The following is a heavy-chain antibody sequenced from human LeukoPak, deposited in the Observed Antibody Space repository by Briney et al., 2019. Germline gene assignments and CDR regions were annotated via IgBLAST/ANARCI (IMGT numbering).Heavy chain of an antibody. CDR2: INPSGGST. J-gene: IGHJ4*02. V-gene: IGHV1-46*01. CDR3: ARGYYDYVWGSYRYTSYFDY. Sequence: GASVKVSCKASGYTFTSYYMHWVRQAPGQGLEWMGIINPSGGSTSYAQKFQGRVTMTRDTSTSTVYMELSSLRSEDTAVYYCARGYYDYVWGSYRYTSYFDYWGQGTLVTVSS. D-gene: IGHD3-16*02. CDR1: GYTFTSYY.